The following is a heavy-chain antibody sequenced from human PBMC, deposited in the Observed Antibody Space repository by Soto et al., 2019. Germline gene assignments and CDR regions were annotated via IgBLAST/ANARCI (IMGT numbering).Heavy chain of an antibody. V-gene: IGHV3-7*03. Sequence: PGGSLRLSCAASGFSFSSYWMSWVRQATGKGLEWVANIKQDGSEKYYVDSVKGRFTISRDNAKNSLYLQMNSLRAEDTAVYYCARGVYSNYPTYYYYGMDVWGQGTTVTVSS. CDR2: IKQDGSEK. J-gene: IGHJ6*02. CDR3: ARGVYSNYPTYYYYGMDV. CDR1: GFSFSSYW. D-gene: IGHD4-4*01.